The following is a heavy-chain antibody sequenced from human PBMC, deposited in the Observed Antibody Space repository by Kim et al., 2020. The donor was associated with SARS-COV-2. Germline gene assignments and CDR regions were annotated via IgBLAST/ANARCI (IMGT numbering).Heavy chain of an antibody. V-gene: IGHV1-69*13. J-gene: IGHJ4*02. CDR3: ARTTGRGLRGYGDYGPATDY. Sequence: SVKVSCKASGGTFSSYAISWVRQAPGQGLEWMGGIIPIFGTANYAQKFQGRVTITADESTSTAYMELSSLRSEDTAVYYCARTTGRGLRGYGDYGPATDYWGQGTLVTVSS. D-gene: IGHD4-17*01. CDR1: GGTFSSYA. CDR2: IIPIFGTA.